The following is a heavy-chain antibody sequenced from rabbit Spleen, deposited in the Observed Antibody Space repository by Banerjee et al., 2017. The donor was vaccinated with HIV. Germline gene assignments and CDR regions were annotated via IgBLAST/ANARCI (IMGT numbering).Heavy chain of an antibody. CDR1: RFSFSSSYY. J-gene: IGHJ4*01. CDR2: IYTGSIDST. Sequence: QSLEESGGDLVKPGASLTLTCTASRFSFSSSYYMCWVRQAPGKGLEWIACIYTGSIDSTVYASWAKGRFTISKTSSTTVTLQMTSLTAADTATYFCARGSAAMTMVITGFYLNLWGQGTLVTVS. CDR3: ARGSAAMTMVITGFYLNL. D-gene: IGHD2-1*01. V-gene: IGHV1S40*01.